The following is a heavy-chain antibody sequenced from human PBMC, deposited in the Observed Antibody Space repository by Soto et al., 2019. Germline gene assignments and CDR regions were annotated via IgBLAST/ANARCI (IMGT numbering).Heavy chain of an antibody. Sequence: QVQLVQSGAEVKKPGASLKVSCRASGYTFTAYYIHWVRQAPGQALEWMGWIWPNRGATHYAQQFQDRVTMTRDTSINTVYMELSPVRSDDTAVYYCAKDEGGIFDSWGQGTLVTVSS. CDR1: GYTFTAYY. CDR3: AKDEGGIFDS. J-gene: IGHJ4*02. V-gene: IGHV1-2*02. CDR2: IWPNRGAT. D-gene: IGHD3-16*01.